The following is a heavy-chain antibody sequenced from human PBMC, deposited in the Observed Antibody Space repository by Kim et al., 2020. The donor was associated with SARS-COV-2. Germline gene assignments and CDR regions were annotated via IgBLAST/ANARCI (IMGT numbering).Heavy chain of an antibody. V-gene: IGHV3-66*02. CDR3: ARDLNYYYGSGSYYRPPYYYGMDV. D-gene: IGHD3-10*01. CDR2: IYSGGST. CDR1: GFTVSSNY. J-gene: IGHJ6*02. Sequence: GGSLRLSCAASGFTVSSNYMSWVRQAPGKGLEWVSVIYSGGSTYYADSVKGRFTISRDNSKNTLYLQMNSLRAEDTAVYYCARDLNYYYGSGSYYRPPYYYGMDVWGQGTTVTVSS.